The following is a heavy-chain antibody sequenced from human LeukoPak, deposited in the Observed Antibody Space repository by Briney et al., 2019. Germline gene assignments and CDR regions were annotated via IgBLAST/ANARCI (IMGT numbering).Heavy chain of an antibody. D-gene: IGHD6-19*01. Sequence: PGGSLRLSCAASGFTFSSYWMHWVRHAPGKGLGWVSRIFSDASSTNYADSVKGRFTISRDNAKNTLYLQMNSLRADDTAVYYCARVLPNSGRYFDYWGQGTLVTVSS. CDR3: ARVLPNSGRYFDY. CDR2: IFSDASST. V-gene: IGHV3-74*01. J-gene: IGHJ4*02. CDR1: GFTFSSYW.